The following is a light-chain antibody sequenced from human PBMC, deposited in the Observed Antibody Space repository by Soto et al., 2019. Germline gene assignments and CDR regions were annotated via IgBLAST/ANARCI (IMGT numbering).Light chain of an antibody. CDR2: GAS. Sequence: EIVMTQSPATLSVSPGERATLSCRASQSVSNNLAWYQKKHGQAPRLLIYGASTRATGIPARFSGSGSGTEFTLTISSLQSEDFAVYYCQQYNNWWTFGKGTKVEIK. J-gene: IGKJ1*01. CDR1: QSVSNN. CDR3: QQYNNWWT. V-gene: IGKV3-15*01.